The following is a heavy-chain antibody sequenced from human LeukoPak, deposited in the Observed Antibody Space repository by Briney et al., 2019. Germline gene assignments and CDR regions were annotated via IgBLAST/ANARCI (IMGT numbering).Heavy chain of an antibody. CDR3: ASSRSDYYDSSGPFDY. J-gene: IGHJ4*02. CDR2: IYYSGST. V-gene: IGHV4-59*01. CDR1: GGSISSYY. D-gene: IGHD3-22*01. Sequence: SETLSLTCTVSGGSISSYYWSWNRQPPGKGLEWIGYIYYSGSTNYNPSLKSRVTISVDTSKNQFSLKLSSVTAADTAVYYCASSRSDYYDSSGPFDYWGQGTLVTVSS.